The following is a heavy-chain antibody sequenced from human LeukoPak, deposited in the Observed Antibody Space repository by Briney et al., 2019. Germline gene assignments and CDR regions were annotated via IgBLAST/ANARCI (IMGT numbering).Heavy chain of an antibody. Sequence: GGSLRLSCAAPGFTFSSYGLTWVRQAPGKGLEWVSAISGGGGYTYYADSGKGRFPISRDYSKNKLYLQLSSLRADDTSVYYCAISPTYGERGGLGEYDVFNIWGQGTMVTVSS. CDR1: GFTFSSYG. D-gene: IGHD4-17*01. CDR2: ISGGGGYT. CDR3: AISPTYGERGGLGEYDVFNI. J-gene: IGHJ3*02. V-gene: IGHV3-23*01.